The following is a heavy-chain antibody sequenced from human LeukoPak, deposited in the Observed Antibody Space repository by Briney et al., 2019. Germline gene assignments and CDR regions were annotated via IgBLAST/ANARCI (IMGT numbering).Heavy chain of an antibody. D-gene: IGHD2-15*01. V-gene: IGHV4-39*01. J-gene: IGHJ4*02. Sequence: SETLSLTCTVSGGSISSSSYYWGWIRQPPGKGLEWIGSIYYSGSTYYNPSLKSRVTISVDTSKNQFSLKLSSVTAADTAVYYCARHGNNRSGGSCYPYYLDYWGQGTLVTVSS. CDR1: GGSISSSSYY. CDR3: ARHGNNRSGGSCYPYYLDY. CDR2: IYYSGST.